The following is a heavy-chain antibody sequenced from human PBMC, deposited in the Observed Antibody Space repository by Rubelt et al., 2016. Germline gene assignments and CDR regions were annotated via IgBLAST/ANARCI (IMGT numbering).Heavy chain of an antibody. Sequence: VHLVESGGGLVQPGRSLRLSCAASGFMFSSNAMQWVRQAPGKGPEWVALITSDGTNKYYTESMKGRFSISRDNSKNTVLLEMNSLTTEDTAVYYCAKGRYSAYWGRGTLVTVSS. CDR3: AKGRYSAY. CDR2: ITSDGTNK. V-gene: IGHV3-30*04. CDR1: GFMFSSNA. J-gene: IGHJ4*02. D-gene: IGHD5-18*01.